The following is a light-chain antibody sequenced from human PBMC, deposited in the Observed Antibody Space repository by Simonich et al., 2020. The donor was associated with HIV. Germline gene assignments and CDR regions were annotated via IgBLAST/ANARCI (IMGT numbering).Light chain of an antibody. CDR3: QQYNNWPMFT. V-gene: IGKV1-5*03. J-gene: IGKJ2*01. CDR1: QSISDW. CDR2: KAS. Sequence: DIQMTQSPSTLSASVGDRVTITCRASQSISDWLAWYQHKPGKAPKFLIYKASTLESGVPSRFSGSGSGTEFTLTISTMQSEDFAVYYCQQYNNWPMFTFGQGTKVEIK.